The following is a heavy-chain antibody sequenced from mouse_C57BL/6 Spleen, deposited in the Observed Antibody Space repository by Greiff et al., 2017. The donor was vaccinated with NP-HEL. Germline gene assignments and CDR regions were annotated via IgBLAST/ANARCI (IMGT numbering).Heavy chain of an antibody. CDR3: ARHGYGYDRGYYAMDY. D-gene: IGHD2-2*01. Sequence: QVQLKESGAELVKPGASVKLSCKASGYTFTEYTIHWVKQRSGQGLEWIGWFYPGSGSIKYNEKFKDKATLTADKSSSTVYMELSRLTSEDSAVYFCARHGYGYDRGYYAMDYWGQGTSVTVSS. V-gene: IGHV1-62-2*01. CDR2: FYPGSGSI. J-gene: IGHJ4*01. CDR1: GYTFTEYT.